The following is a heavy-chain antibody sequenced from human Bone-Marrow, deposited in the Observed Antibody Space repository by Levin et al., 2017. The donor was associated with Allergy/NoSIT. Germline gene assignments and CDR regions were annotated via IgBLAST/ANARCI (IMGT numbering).Heavy chain of an antibody. D-gene: IGHD6-19*01. CDR2: MYGGGDT. Sequence: GGSLRLSCAASGLTVSDTYMTWVRQAPGKGLQWVSLMYGGGDTHYVVAFFFRFSFSRDNSKNTLFLQMNSLRAEDTAVYYCATSTLSGWYSLDYFCQGTLVTVSS. CDR3: ATSTLSGWYSLDY. J-gene: IGHJ4*02. CDR1: GLTVSDTY. V-gene: IGHV3-53*03.